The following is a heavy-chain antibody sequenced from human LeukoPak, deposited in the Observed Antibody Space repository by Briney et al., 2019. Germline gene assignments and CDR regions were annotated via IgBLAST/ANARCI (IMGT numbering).Heavy chain of an antibody. V-gene: IGHV3-30*02. CDR2: IRYDGSNK. J-gene: IGHJ4*02. D-gene: IGHD1-20*01. CDR1: GYTFSSYG. Sequence: TGGSLRLSCAASGYTFSSYGMHWVRQAPGKGLEWVTFIRYDGSNKYYADSVKGRFAISRDNSKNTLSLQMNSLRAEDTAVYFCAKAISGSNYFDYWGQGTLVTVSS. CDR3: AKAISGSNYFDY.